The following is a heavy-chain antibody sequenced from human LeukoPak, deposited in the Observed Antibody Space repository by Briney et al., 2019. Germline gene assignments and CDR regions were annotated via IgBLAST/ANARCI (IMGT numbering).Heavy chain of an antibody. V-gene: IGHV3-74*01. Sequence: GGSLRLSCAASGFSFSNYYMLWVRQAPGVGLVSVSRISSDGATTIYADSVKGRFTTSRDNAKNTLYLQMNSLRAEDTAVYYCARDDSNGIDYWGQETLVTVSS. CDR3: ARDDSNGIDY. D-gene: IGHD4-11*01. J-gene: IGHJ4*02. CDR1: GFSFSNYY. CDR2: ISSDGATT.